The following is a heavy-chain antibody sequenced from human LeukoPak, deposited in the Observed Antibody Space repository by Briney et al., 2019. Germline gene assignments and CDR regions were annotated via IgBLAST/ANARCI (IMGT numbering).Heavy chain of an antibody. CDR1: GFTFSSYW. CDR3: SRSAYYDGSGNYYDY. Sequence: PGGSLRLSCAASGFTFSSYWMTWVRQAPGKGLEWVANIKRDGSEKHYVDSVKGRFTISRDNAKNTLYLQMNGLRAEDTAVYYCSRSAYYDGSGNYYDYWGQGTLVTVSS. V-gene: IGHV3-7*01. CDR2: IKRDGSEK. J-gene: IGHJ4*02. D-gene: IGHD3-22*01.